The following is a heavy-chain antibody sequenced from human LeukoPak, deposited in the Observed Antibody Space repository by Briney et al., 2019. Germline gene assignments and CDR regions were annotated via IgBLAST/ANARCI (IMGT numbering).Heavy chain of an antibody. CDR2: INPNSGGT. CDR3: ARDTPTVTTYLV. Sequence: ASVNVSCKASGYTFTGYYMHWVRQVPGHGREWMGWINPNSGGTNYAQKFQGRVTMTRDTSISTAYMELSRLRSDDTAVYYCARDTPTVTTYLVWGQGTLVTVSS. V-gene: IGHV1-2*02. CDR1: GYTFTGYY. D-gene: IGHD4-17*01. J-gene: IGHJ4*02.